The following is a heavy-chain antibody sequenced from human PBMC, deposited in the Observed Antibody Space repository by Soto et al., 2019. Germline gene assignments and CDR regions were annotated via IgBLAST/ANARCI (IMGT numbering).Heavy chain of an antibody. V-gene: IGHV1-18*04. J-gene: IGHJ4*02. CDR2: VSGSNGNT. CDR3: ARDFYPLAYYFAP. Sequence: QVQLVQSEAEVKKPGASVKVSCEASDYTFINHGISWVRQAPEQGLEWMGWVSGSNGNTKYAQKVQGRVTMTTETSTSTAQMELRNMRSDDTAVYFCARDFYPLAYYFAPWGQGTLVTVSS. CDR1: DYTFINHG.